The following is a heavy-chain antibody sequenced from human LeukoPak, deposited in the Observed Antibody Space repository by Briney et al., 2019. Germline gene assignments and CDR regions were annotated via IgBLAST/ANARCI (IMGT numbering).Heavy chain of an antibody. CDR3: AKSDWFDP. CDR1: GFTFSTYA. Sequence: GGSLRLSCAASGFTFSTYAMTWVRQAPGKGLEWVSSITNTGGSTYYTDSVKGRFTISRDNAKNTLYLQMNSLSAEDTAVYYCAKSDWFDPWGQGTQVIVSS. J-gene: IGHJ5*02. V-gene: IGHV3-23*01. CDR2: ITNTGGST.